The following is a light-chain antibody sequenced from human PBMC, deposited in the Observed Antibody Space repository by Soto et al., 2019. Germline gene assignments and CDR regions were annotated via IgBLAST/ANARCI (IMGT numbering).Light chain of an antibody. V-gene: IGLV2-14*01. CDR1: SSDVGNYKY. CDR2: EVS. J-gene: IGLJ1*01. Sequence: LTQPASVSGSPGQSITISCTGTSSDVGNYKYVSWYQQHPGKAPKLMIYEVSNRPSGVSNRFSGSKSGNTASLTISGLQAEDETHYYCFSYTSSGTYVFGTGTKVTVL. CDR3: FSYTSSGTYV.